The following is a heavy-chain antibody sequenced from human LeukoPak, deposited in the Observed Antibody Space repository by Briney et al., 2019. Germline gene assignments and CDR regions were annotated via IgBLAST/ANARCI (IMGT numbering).Heavy chain of an antibody. CDR1: GYTFTSDG. Sequence: GASVKVSCKASGYTFTSDGIRWVRQAPGQGLEWMGWISAYNGNTNYAQKLQGRVTMTTDTSTSTAYMELRSLRSDDTAVYYCARDQEGYYYGSGSPEAFDIWGQGTMVTVSS. V-gene: IGHV1-18*01. CDR3: ARDQEGYYYGSGSPEAFDI. J-gene: IGHJ3*02. D-gene: IGHD3-10*01. CDR2: ISAYNGNT.